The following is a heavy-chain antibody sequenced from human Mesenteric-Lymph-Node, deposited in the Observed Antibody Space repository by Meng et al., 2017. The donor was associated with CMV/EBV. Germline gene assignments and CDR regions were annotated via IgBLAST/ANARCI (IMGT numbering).Heavy chain of an antibody. CDR3: AGSGAAAGPWGYFDL. V-gene: IGHV3-74*01. Sequence: GGSLRLSCAASRFTFSSYWMHWVRQVPGKGLVWVSRINDDGSSTSYADSVKGRFTFSRDNAKNTLYLQMNSLRAEDTAVYYCAGSGAAAGPWGYFDLWGRGTLVTVSS. J-gene: IGHJ2*01. CDR1: RFTFSSYW. CDR2: INDDGSST. D-gene: IGHD6-13*01.